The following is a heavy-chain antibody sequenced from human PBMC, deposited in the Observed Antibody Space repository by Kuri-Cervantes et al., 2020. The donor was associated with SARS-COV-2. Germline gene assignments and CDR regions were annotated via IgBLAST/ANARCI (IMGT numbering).Heavy chain of an antibody. D-gene: IGHD1-1*01. CDR1: GFTFNAYS. CDR3: VTRGGSEAFDV. J-gene: IGHJ3*01. Sequence: GESLKISCSASGFTFNAYSMQWVRQAPGKGLEYVSAISSNGETTYYADSVKGRFIISRDNSKNTLFLQMSGLRAEDTAVYFCVTRGGSEAFDVWGQGTMVTVSS. V-gene: IGHV3-64D*06. CDR2: ISSNGETT.